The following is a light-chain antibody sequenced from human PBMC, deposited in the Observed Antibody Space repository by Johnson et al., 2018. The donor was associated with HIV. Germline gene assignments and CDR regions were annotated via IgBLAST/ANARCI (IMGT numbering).Light chain of an antibody. J-gene: IGLJ1*01. CDR3: GTWDSSLSADV. CDR2: DNN. V-gene: IGLV1-51*01. Sequence: QSVLTQPPSVSAAPGQKVTISCSGSSSNIGSNYVSWYQHLPGTAPKLLIYDNNKRPSGIPDRFSGSKSGTSATLGITGLQTGDEADYYCGTWDSSLSADVFGTGTKVPGL. CDR1: SSNIGSNY.